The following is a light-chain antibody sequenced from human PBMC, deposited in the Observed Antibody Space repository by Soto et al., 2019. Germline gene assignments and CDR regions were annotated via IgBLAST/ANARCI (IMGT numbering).Light chain of an antibody. CDR1: QGISSY. J-gene: IGKJ4*01. V-gene: IGKV1-9*01. CDR2: AAS. CDR3: QQLNSYPF. Sequence: DIQLTQSPSFLSASVGDRVTITCRASQGISSYLAWYQQKPGKAPKLLIYAASTLQSGVPSRFSRSGAGTEFTLTISSLQPEDFATYDCQQLNSYPFFGGGTKVEIK.